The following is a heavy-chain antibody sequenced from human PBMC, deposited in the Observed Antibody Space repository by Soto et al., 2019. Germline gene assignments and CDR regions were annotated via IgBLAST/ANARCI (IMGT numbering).Heavy chain of an antibody. V-gene: IGHV4-59*08. CDR2: VHHSWGS. CDR3: ARQGFGPLHGLVDV. Sequence: PSETLSLTCTVSGGSFTSYYWGWIRQPPGKEMEWIRYVHHSWGSAYNPSLQSRVAISLDTSKSQFSLKLTSVTATDTALYYCARQGFGPLHGLVDVWGQGTTVTVSS. J-gene: IGHJ6*02. D-gene: IGHD3-10*01. CDR1: GGSFTSYY.